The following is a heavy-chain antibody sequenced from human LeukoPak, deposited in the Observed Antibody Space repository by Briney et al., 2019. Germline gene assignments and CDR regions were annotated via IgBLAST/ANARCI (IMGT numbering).Heavy chain of an antibody. J-gene: IGHJ3*02. D-gene: IGHD3-16*01. Sequence: SETLSPTCTVSGGSISSYYWSWIRQPPGKGLEWIGYIYYSGSTNYNPSPKSRVTISVDTSKNQFSLKVHSVTAADTAVYYCARDPGGVADAFDIWGQGTMVTVSS. CDR2: IYYSGST. CDR3: ARDPGGVADAFDI. CDR1: GGSISSYY. V-gene: IGHV4-59*01.